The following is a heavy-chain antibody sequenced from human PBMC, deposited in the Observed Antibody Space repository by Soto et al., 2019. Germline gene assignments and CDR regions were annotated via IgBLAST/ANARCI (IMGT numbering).Heavy chain of an antibody. CDR2: ISGSGGST. Sequence: GGSLRLSCAASGFTFSSYAMSWVRQAPGKGLEWVSAISGSGGSTYYADSVKGRFTISRDNSKNTLYLQMNSLRAEDTAVYYCAKDGSTYYDFWSGYSTNGMDVWGQGTTVTVSS. CDR3: AKDGSTYYDFWSGYSTNGMDV. V-gene: IGHV3-23*01. D-gene: IGHD3-3*01. CDR1: GFTFSSYA. J-gene: IGHJ6*02.